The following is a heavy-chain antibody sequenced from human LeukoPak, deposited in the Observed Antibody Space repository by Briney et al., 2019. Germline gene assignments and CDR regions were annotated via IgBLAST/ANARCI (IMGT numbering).Heavy chain of an antibody. J-gene: IGHJ4*02. CDR2: TRNKANSYTT. CDR1: GFTFSDHY. Sequence: QPGGSLRLSCAASGFTFSDHYMDWVRQAPGKGLEWVGRTRNKANSYTTEYAASVKGRFTISRDDSKNSLYLQMNSLKTEDTAVYYCARDLGDFWSGYFDYWGQGTLVTVSS. V-gene: IGHV3-72*01. D-gene: IGHD3-3*01. CDR3: ARDLGDFWSGYFDY.